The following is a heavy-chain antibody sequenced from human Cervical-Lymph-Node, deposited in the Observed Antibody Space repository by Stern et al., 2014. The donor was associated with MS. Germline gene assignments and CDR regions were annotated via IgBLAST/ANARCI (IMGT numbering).Heavy chain of an antibody. D-gene: IGHD4-23*01. Sequence: VQLVESGGGVVQPGRSLRLSCAASGFTFSSSGMHWVLHAPGQGLERLAIIWYDGRNTYYPDSAKGRFTLFRANYTHMRYTPMNSLRAEDTAVYYCAREGGNTAEYFKHWGQGTLVTVSS. J-gene: IGHJ1*01. CDR2: IWYDGRNT. CDR1: GFTFSSSG. V-gene: IGHV3-33*02. CDR3: AREGGNTAEYFKH.